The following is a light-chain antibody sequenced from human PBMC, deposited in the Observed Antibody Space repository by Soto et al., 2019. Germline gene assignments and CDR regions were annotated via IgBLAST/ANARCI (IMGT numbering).Light chain of an antibody. J-gene: IGKJ5*01. Sequence: EFVLTRSPGTLSLSPGERATLSCRAIQTVRNNYLAWYQQKPGQAPRLLIYDASSRATGIPDRFSGSGSGTDFTLIINRLEPEDVAIYYCQQYGGSPRITFGQGTRLEIK. CDR3: QQYGGSPRIT. CDR1: QTVRNNY. V-gene: IGKV3-20*01. CDR2: DAS.